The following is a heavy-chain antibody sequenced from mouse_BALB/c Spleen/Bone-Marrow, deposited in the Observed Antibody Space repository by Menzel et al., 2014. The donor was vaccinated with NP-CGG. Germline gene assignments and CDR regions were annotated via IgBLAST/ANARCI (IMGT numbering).Heavy chain of an antibody. Sequence: VQGVESGAELARPGASVKMSCEASGYTFSFYTMYWVKQRPGQGLEWIGRIYPGDGDTNYNGKFKGKATLTADKSSSTAYMQLSSLTSVDSAVYFCARGRDWDAWFAYWGQGTLVTVSA. J-gene: IGHJ3*01. V-gene: IGHV1-80*01. CDR3: ARGRDWDAWFAY. D-gene: IGHD4-1*01. CDR2: IYPGDGDT. CDR1: GYTFSFYT.